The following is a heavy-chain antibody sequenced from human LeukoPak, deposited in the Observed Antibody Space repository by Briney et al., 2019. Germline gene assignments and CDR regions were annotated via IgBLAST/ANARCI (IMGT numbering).Heavy chain of an antibody. Sequence: QSGGSLRLSCAASGFTFSSFGMHWVRQAPGKGLECVAVISHDGSSKYYADSVKGRFTISRDSSKKTLYLQMNSLRAEDTAVYYCAKTHEFITQYYYGMDVWGQGTTVTVSS. D-gene: IGHD3-22*01. CDR1: GFTFSSFG. V-gene: IGHV3-30*18. CDR3: AKTHEFITQYYYGMDV. CDR2: ISHDGSSK. J-gene: IGHJ6*02.